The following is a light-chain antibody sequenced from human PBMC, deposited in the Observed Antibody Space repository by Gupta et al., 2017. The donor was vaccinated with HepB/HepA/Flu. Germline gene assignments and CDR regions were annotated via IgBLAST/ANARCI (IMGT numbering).Light chain of an antibody. CDR3: AAWDDSLSGQV. CDR1: SSNIGSNY. J-gene: IGLJ2*01. V-gene: IGLV1-47*01. CDR2: RNN. Sequence: QSVLTHPPSASGSPGRRVTISCSGSSSNIGSNYVYWYQQLPGTAPKLLIYRNNQRPSGVPDRFSGSKSGTSASLAISGLRSEDEADYYCAAWDDSLSGQVFGGGTKLTVL.